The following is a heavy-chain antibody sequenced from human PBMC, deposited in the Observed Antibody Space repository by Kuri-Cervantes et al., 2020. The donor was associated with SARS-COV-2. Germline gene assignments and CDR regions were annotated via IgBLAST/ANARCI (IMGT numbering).Heavy chain of an antibody. Sequence: SVKVSCKASGFTFTSSAVQWVRQARGQRLEWIGWIVVGSGNTNYAQKFQERVTITRDMSTSTAYMELSSLRSEDTAVYYCARGDCSSTSCLIYDAYGMDVWGQGTTVTVSS. CDR3: ARGDCSSTSCLIYDAYGMDV. J-gene: IGHJ6*02. CDR1: GFTFTSSA. CDR2: IVVGSGNT. V-gene: IGHV1-58*01. D-gene: IGHD2-2*01.